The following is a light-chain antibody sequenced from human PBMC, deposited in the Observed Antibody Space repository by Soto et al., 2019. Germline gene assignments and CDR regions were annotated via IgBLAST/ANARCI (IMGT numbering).Light chain of an antibody. CDR3: NSYTSSPTSYV. CDR2: DVS. V-gene: IGLV2-14*01. Sequence: SLPTRPASVSGSPGQSITISCTGTSSDVGAYNYVSWYQQHPGKAPKLMIYDVSNRPSGVSTRFSGSKSGNTASLTISGLQAEDEADYYCNSYTSSPTSYVFGTGTKVTVL. J-gene: IGLJ1*01. CDR1: SSDVGAYNY.